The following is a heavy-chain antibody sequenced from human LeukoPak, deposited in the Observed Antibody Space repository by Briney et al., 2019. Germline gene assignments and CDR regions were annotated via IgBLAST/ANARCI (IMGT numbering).Heavy chain of an antibody. CDR2: IYYSGST. V-gene: IGHV4-31*03. J-gene: IGHJ4*02. Sequence: SQTLSLTCTVSGGSISSGGYYWGWIRQHPGKGLEWIGYIYYSGSTYYNPSLKSRVTISVDTSKNQFSLKLSSVTAADTAVYYCARAHSMVRGVIPATYFDYWGQGTLVTASS. CDR1: GGSISSGGYY. D-gene: IGHD3-10*01. CDR3: ARAHSMVRGVIPATYFDY.